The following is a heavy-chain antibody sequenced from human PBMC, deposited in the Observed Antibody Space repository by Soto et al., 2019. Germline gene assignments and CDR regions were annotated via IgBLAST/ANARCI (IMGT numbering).Heavy chain of an antibody. CDR3: ARDDHFDY. CDR2: ISYDGSNK. CDR1: GFTFSSYA. V-gene: IGHV3-30-3*01. Sequence: GGSLRLSCAASGFTFSSYAMHWVRQAPGKGLEWVAVISYDGSNKYYADSVKGRFTIARDNSKNTLYLQMNSLRAEDTAVYYCARDDHFDYWGQGTLVTVSS. J-gene: IGHJ4*02.